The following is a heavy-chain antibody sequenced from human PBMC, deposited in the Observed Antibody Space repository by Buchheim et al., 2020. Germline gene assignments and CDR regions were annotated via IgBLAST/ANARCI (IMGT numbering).Heavy chain of an antibody. Sequence: QVQLQESGPGLVKPSETLSLTCTVSGGSISNYYWNWIRQPPGKEMEWIGYIYSSGNTNYNPPLKSRVTISIDTSKNQFSLRLSSVTAADTAVYYCARSPRIASRENWFDPWGQGTL. D-gene: IGHD6-13*01. V-gene: IGHV4-59*08. CDR3: ARSPRIASRENWFDP. J-gene: IGHJ5*02. CDR1: GGSISNYY. CDR2: IYSSGNT.